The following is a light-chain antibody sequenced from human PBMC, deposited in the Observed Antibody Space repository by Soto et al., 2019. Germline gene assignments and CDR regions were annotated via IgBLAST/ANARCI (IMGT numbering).Light chain of an antibody. V-gene: IGKV3-11*01. CDR3: QQRSNWPPYT. CDR2: DAS. CDR1: QSVSSY. Sequence: EIVLTQSPATLSLSPGERATLSCRASQSVSSYLAWYQQKHGQAPRLLIYDASNRATGIPPRFSGSGSGTDFTLTISSLEPEDFAVYYCQQRSNWPPYTFGQGTKLEIK. J-gene: IGKJ2*01.